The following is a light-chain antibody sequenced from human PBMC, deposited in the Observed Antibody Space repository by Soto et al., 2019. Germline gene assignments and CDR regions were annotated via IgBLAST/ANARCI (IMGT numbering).Light chain of an antibody. CDR1: QSVSSDF. Sequence: IVLTQSPGTLSLSPGERATLSCRASQSVSSDFLAWYQQKPGQAPRLLIYGASSRATGIPDRFSGSGSGTDFTLTISRLEPEDFAVYYCQQYGSSPSFGQGTKVDIK. CDR3: QQYGSSPS. J-gene: IGKJ1*01. CDR2: GAS. V-gene: IGKV3-20*01.